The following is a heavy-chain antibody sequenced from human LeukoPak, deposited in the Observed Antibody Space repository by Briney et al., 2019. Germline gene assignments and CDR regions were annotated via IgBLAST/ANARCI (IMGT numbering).Heavy chain of an antibody. CDR1: GGSISSYY. CDR3: ARHSVDTAMVADWFDP. Sequence: SETLSLTCTVSGGSISSYYGSWVRQPPGKGLEWVGYIYYSGSTNYNPSLKSRVTISVDTSKNQFSLKLSSVTAADTAVYYCARHSVDTAMVADWFDPWGQGTLVTVSS. J-gene: IGHJ5*02. D-gene: IGHD5-18*01. CDR2: IYYSGST. V-gene: IGHV4-59*08.